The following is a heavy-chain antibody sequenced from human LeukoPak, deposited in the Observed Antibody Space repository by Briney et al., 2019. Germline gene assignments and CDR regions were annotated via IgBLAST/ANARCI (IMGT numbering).Heavy chain of an antibody. CDR3: ARRPRGGWFDP. V-gene: IGHV3-48*01. CDR2: ISSSSSTI. D-gene: IGHD3-10*01. CDR1: GFTFSSYG. Sequence: GSLRLSCAASGFTFSSYGMTWVRQAPGKGLEWVSYISSSSSTIYYADSVKGRFTISRDNAKNSLYLQLNSLRAEDTAVYYCARRPRGGWFDPWGQGTLVTVSS. J-gene: IGHJ5*02.